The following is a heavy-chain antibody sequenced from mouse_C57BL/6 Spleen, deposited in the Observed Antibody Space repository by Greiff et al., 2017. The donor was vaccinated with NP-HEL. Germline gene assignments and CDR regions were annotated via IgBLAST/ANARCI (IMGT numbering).Heavy chain of an antibody. CDR1: GYTFPRFL. Sequence: QVLLLPPGAGMVNAGASEKLSCKASGYTFPRFLMHWVKQRPGQGLGWIGNINPSHGGTKYNEKCKSKATLTVDKSSSTAYMQRSSLTSEDSAVYYCASPHYGSSFFDYWGQGTTLTVSS. CDR2: INPSHGGT. D-gene: IGHD1-1*01. CDR3: ASPHYGSSFFDY. V-gene: IGHV1-53*01. J-gene: IGHJ2*01.